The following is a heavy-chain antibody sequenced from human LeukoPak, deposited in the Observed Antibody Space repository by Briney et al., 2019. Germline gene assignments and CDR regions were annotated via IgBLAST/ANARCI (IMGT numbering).Heavy chain of an antibody. V-gene: IGHV3-7*04. J-gene: IGHJ4*02. CDR2: IKQDGSEK. CDR1: GFTFSSYW. D-gene: IGHD7-27*01. CDR3: GRFTRSGDSVY. Sequence: GGSLRLSCAASGFTFSSYWMSWVRQAPGKGLEWVANIKQDGSEKQYVDSVKGRFAISRDNAENSLYLQMNSLKAEDTAVYYCGRFTRSGDSVYWGQGTMVTVSS.